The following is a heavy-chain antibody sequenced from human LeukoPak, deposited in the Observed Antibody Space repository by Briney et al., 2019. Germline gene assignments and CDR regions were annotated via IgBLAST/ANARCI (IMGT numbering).Heavy chain of an antibody. D-gene: IGHD2-8*02. CDR3: AREGFCTGSKCPAEY. Sequence: ASVKVSCKASGGTFSRNDISWVRQAPGQGLEWMGGIMPLFGTAKNAQKFQGRVTMTRDTSISTAYMELKRLSSDDTAVYFCAREGFCTGSKCPAEYWGQGTLVTVSS. CDR2: IMPLFGTA. CDR1: GGTFSRND. V-gene: IGHV1-69*05. J-gene: IGHJ4*02.